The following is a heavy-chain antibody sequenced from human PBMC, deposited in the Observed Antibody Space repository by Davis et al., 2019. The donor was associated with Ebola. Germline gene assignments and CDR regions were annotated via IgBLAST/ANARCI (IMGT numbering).Heavy chain of an antibody. CDR3: ARGNGDYLRLDS. D-gene: IGHD4-17*01. Sequence: SETLSLTCTVSGGSISTNYWTWVRQAPGKGLEWIGYVYYSGYANYNPSLKSRVTISLDTSMTRFSLRLNSVTAADTAVYYCARGNGDYLRLDSCGQGTLVTVSS. V-gene: IGHV4-59*01. J-gene: IGHJ4*02. CDR1: GGSISTNY. CDR2: VYYSGYA.